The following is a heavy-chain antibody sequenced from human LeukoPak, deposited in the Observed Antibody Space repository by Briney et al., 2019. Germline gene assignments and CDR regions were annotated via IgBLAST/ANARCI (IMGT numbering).Heavy chain of an antibody. V-gene: IGHV3-23*01. CDR3: AKPPKTGNRITMVRGVIRVDYFDY. CDR2: ISASGVMT. D-gene: IGHD3-10*01. CDR1: GFTFTNYA. Sequence: GSLRLSCAASGFTFTNYAMTWVRQAPGKGLEWVSSISASGVMTYYADSVKGRFTVSRDNAKNTVYLQMNSLRAEDTAVYYCAKPPKTGNRITMVRGVIRVDYFDYWGQGTLVTVSS. J-gene: IGHJ4*02.